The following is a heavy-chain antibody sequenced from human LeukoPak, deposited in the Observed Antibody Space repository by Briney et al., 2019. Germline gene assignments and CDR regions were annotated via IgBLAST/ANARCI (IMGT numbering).Heavy chain of an antibody. V-gene: IGHV3-21*01. CDR2: IGSSSSYI. CDR3: ARDQSVLLWFGELLVHYGMDV. CDR1: GFTFSSYS. D-gene: IGHD3-10*01. J-gene: IGHJ6*02. Sequence: GGSLRLSCAASGFTFSSYSMNWVRQAPGKGLEWVSSIGSSSSYIYYADSVKGRFTISRDNAKNSLYLQMNSLRAEDTAVYYCARDQSVLLWFGELLVHYGMDVWGQGTTVTVSS.